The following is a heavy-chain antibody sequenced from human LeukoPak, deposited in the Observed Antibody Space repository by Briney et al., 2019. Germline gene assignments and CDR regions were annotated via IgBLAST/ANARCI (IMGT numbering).Heavy chain of an antibody. Sequence: GGSLRLSCAASGFTVSSNYMSWVRQAPGKGLEWVSVIYSAGSTHYADSVKGRFTISRDNSKNTLYLQMNSLRAEDTAVCYCARAATYSWGQGTLVTVSA. J-gene: IGHJ4*02. D-gene: IGHD6-25*01. V-gene: IGHV3-66*01. CDR2: IYSAGST. CDR1: GFTVSSNY. CDR3: ARAATYS.